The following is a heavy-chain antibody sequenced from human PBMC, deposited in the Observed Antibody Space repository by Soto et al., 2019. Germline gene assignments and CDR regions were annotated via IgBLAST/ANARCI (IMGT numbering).Heavy chain of an antibody. CDR2: ISSSGSTI. CDR3: ARDLPNYDIWPGPPPFDY. J-gene: IGHJ4*02. CDR1: GFTFSDYY. V-gene: IGHV3-11*01. Sequence: QVQLVESGGGLVKPGGSLRLSCAASGFTFSDYYMSWIRQAPGKGLEWVSYISSSGSTIYYADSVKGRFTISRDNAKNSLNLKMKSLGAENTAGYYCARDLPNYDIWPGPPPFDYGGQGTLVTVS. D-gene: IGHD3-9*01.